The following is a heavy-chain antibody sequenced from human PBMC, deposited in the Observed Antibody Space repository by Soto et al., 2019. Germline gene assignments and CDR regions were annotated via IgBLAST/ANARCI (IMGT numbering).Heavy chain of an antibody. V-gene: IGHV1-18*04. D-gene: IGHD4-17*01. CDR3: ARPSGSYGDYAWSLAY. Sequence: QVQLVQSGAEVKKPGASVKVSCKASGHAFGGYAISWVRQAPGQGLEWMGWVSAYSGHTDYAQNLQGRVSMTTETSTSTAYMELGSLTSDDTAVYYCARPSGSYGDYAWSLAYWGQGTLVTVSS. J-gene: IGHJ4*02. CDR2: VSAYSGHT. CDR1: GHAFGGYA.